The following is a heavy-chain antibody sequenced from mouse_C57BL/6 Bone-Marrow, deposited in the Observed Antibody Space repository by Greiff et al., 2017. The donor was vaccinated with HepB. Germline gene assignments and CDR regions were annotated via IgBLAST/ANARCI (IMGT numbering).Heavy chain of an antibody. CDR2: IDPETGGT. V-gene: IGHV1-15*01. CDR1: GYTFTDYE. CDR3: TRNDGYTWFAY. Sequence: QVQLQQSGAELVRPGASVTLSCKASGYTFTDYEMHWVKQTPVHGLEWIGAIDPETGGTAYNQKFKGKAILTADKSSSTASMELRSLTSEDSAVYYCTRNDGYTWFAYWGQGTLVTVSA. D-gene: IGHD2-3*01. J-gene: IGHJ3*01.